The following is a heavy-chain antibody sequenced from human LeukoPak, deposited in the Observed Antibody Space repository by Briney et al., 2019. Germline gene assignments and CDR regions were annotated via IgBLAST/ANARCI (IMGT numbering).Heavy chain of an antibody. Sequence: SVKVSCKASGGSFSNYAISWVRQAPGQGLEWMGGIVPILSTTNYARKFQGRVTMTAGESTSTAYMELSSLRSDDTAVYYCARGPPPYTEGDLFYYYGLDVWGQGTTVTASS. CDR2: IVPILSTT. CDR1: GGSFSNYA. D-gene: IGHD3-16*01. V-gene: IGHV1-69*13. J-gene: IGHJ6*02. CDR3: ARGPPPYTEGDLFYYYGLDV.